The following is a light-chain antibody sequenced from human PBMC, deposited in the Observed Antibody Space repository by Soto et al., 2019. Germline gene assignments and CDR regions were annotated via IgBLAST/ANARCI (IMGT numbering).Light chain of an antibody. CDR1: SSDVGGYNY. CDR3: SSYTSSSTPWV. CDR2: DVS. V-gene: IGLV2-14*01. Sequence: QSVLTQPASVSGSPGQSITTSCTGTSSDVGGYNYVSWYQQHPGKAPKLMIYDVSNRPSGVSNRFSGSKSGNTASLTISGLQAEDEADYYCSSYTSSSTPWVFGTGTKVPV. J-gene: IGLJ1*01.